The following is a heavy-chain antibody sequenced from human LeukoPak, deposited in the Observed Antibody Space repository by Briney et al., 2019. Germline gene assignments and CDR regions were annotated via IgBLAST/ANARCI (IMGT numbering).Heavy chain of an antibody. V-gene: IGHV5-51*01. D-gene: IGHD4-17*01. CDR1: GYSFNSFW. Sequence: GESLKISCRGSGYSFNSFWIGWVRQMPGKGLEWMGIIYPGDSDTRYSPSFQGQVAISADKSISTAYLQWSSLKASDSAMYYCARLRTYGDYALNYWGQGTLVTVSS. CDR2: IYPGDSDT. J-gene: IGHJ4*02. CDR3: ARLRTYGDYALNY.